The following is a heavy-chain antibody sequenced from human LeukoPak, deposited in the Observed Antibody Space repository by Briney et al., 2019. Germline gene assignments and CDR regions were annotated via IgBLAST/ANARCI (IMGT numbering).Heavy chain of an antibody. CDR2: ISAYNGNT. CDR1: GYTFTSYG. Sequence: ASVKVSCKASGYTFTSYGISWVRQAPGQGLEWMGWISAYNGNTNYAQKLQGRVTITADKSTSTAYMELSSLRSEDTAVYYCARSPPPGAGTRGTDWFDPWGQGTLVTVSS. J-gene: IGHJ5*02. CDR3: ARSPPPGAGTRGTDWFDP. D-gene: IGHD6-13*01. V-gene: IGHV1-18*01.